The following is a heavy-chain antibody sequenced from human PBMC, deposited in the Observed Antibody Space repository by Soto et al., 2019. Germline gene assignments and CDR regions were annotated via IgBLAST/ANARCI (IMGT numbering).Heavy chain of an antibody. D-gene: IGHD3-16*02. CDR1: GFTFSSYA. CDR3: AKDTGYDYIWGSYLSPYDY. Sequence: PVGSLRLSCAASGFTFSSYAMSWVRQAPGKGLEWVSAISGSGGSTYYADSVKGRFTISRDNSKNTLYLQMNSLRAEDTAVYYCAKDTGYDYIWGSYLSPYDYWGQGTLVTVSS. J-gene: IGHJ4*02. V-gene: IGHV3-23*01. CDR2: ISGSGGST.